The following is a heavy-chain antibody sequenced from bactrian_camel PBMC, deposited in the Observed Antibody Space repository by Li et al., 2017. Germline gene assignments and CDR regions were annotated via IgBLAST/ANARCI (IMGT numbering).Heavy chain of an antibody. D-gene: IGHD6*01. CDR1: EHIDSSVS. CDR2: ILTTEATT. J-gene: IGHJ6*01. V-gene: IGHV3S53*01. CDR3: VGGPDGGAWYGTGP. Sequence: HVQLVETGGGSVQAGGSLRLSCAASEHIDSSVSMGWFRQAPGTEREGVAAILTTEATTYYADSVKGRFTISQDNAKNTVYLEMNSLKPEDTAMYFCVGGPDGGAWYGTGPWGQGTQVTVS.